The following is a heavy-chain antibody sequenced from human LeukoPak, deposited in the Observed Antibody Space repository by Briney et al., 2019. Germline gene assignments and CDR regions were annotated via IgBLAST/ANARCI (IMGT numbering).Heavy chain of an antibody. Sequence: GGSLRLSCAASGFTFGDYGMSWVRHAPGKGLEWVSGINWNGGSTGYADSVKGRFTISRDNAKNSLYLQMNSLRAEDTALYYCARDLRYCSSTSCYSSGDYWGQGTLVTVSS. CDR2: INWNGGST. D-gene: IGHD2-2*01. V-gene: IGHV3-20*04. J-gene: IGHJ4*02. CDR3: ARDLRYCSSTSCYSSGDY. CDR1: GFTFGDYG.